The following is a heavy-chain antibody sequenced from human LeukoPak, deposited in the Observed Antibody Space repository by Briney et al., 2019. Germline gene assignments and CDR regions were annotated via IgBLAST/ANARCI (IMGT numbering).Heavy chain of an antibody. V-gene: IGHV7-4-1*02. Sequence: GASVKVSCKASGYTFTSYAMNWVRQAPGQGLEWMGWINTNTGNPTYAQGFTGRFVFSLDTSVSTAYLQISSLKAEDTAVYYCARALISDGVVIIPDWYFDLWGRGTLVTVSS. CDR1: GYTFTSYA. CDR3: ARALISDGVVIIPDWYFDL. J-gene: IGHJ2*01. D-gene: IGHD3-3*01. CDR2: INTNTGNP.